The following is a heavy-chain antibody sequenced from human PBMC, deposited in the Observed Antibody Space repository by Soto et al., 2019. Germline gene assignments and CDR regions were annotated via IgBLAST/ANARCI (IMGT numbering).Heavy chain of an antibody. D-gene: IGHD1-1*01. J-gene: IGHJ4*02. CDR3: ERGRYGDY. V-gene: IGHV1-18*01. CDR1: GYIFTTYG. CDR2: ISAHNGNT. Sequence: QVHLVQSGAEVKKPGASVKVSGKGSGYIFTTYGITWVRQAPGQGLEWMGWISAHNGNTNYAQKIQGRVTVTRDTSTSTAYMELRNLRSDDTAVYYCERGRYGDYWGQGALVTVSS.